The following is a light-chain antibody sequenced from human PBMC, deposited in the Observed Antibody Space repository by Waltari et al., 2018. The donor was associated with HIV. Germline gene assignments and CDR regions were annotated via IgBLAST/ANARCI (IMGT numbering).Light chain of an antibody. Sequence: EIVLTQSQATLSLSPGERATLSCRASQSVSSYLAWYQQKPGQAPRLLIYDASNRATCIPAMFSGSGSGTDFTLTITSLEPEDFAVYDCQQRSNWPPYTFGQGTKLEIK. V-gene: IGKV3-11*01. CDR1: QSVSSY. CDR3: QQRSNWPPYT. CDR2: DAS. J-gene: IGKJ2*01.